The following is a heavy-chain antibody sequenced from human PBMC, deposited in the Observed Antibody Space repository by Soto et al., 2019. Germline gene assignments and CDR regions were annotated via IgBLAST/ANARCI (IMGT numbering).Heavy chain of an antibody. CDR1: GFTVSSNY. Sequence: GGSLRLSCAASGFTVSSNYMSWVRQAPGKGLEWVSVIYNGGGTYYADSVKGRFTLSRDNSENTLYLQMSRLRSEDTAVYYCARVDTGYSRGGGFDVWGQGTMVTVSS. CDR2: IYNGGGT. CDR3: ARVDTGYSRGGGFDV. J-gene: IGHJ3*01. D-gene: IGHD6-25*01. V-gene: IGHV3-66*02.